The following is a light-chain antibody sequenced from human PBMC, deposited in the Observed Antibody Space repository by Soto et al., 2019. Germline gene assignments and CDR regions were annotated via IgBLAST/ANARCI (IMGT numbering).Light chain of an antibody. Sequence: SALTQPAPLSGSPGQSIALSFPGTNSDVGGYDYVSWYQQHPDKAPKLIVYEVTHRPSGVSSRFSGSKSGNTASLTISGLQAEDEADYYCSSLRSGSTRVFGTGTKVTVL. V-gene: IGLV2-14*01. CDR3: SSLRSGSTRV. J-gene: IGLJ1*01. CDR1: NSDVGGYDY. CDR2: EVT.